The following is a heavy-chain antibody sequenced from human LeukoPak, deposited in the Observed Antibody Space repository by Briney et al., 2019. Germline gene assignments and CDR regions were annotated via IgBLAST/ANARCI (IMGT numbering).Heavy chain of an antibody. CDR2: IYHSGST. CDR3: AREQGIPGSIALVYSSSSGFDY. J-gene: IGHJ4*01. V-gene: IGHV4-30-2*01. CDR1: GGSISSGGYY. D-gene: IGHD6-6*01. Sequence: SETLSLTCTVSGGSISSGGYYWSWIRQPPGKGLEWIGYIYHSGSTYYNPSLKSRVTISVDRSKNQFSLKLSPVTAADTAVYYCAREQGIPGSIALVYSSSSGFDYWGQGTLVTVSS.